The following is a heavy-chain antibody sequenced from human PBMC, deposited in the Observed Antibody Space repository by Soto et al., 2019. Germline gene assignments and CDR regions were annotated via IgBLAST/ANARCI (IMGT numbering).Heavy chain of an antibody. D-gene: IGHD3-10*01. CDR1: GFTFSDSY. J-gene: IGHJ4*02. CDR2: ISGSGDTI. V-gene: IGHV3-11*01. CDR3: ASDPYYYASEY. Sequence: QVQLVESGGGLVKPGWSLRLSCAASGFTFSDSYMTWIRQAPGKGLEWISYISGSGDTIYYADSVKGRFTVSRDNAKNSLYLHTNSLRAEDTAVYYCASDPYYYASEYWGRRTLVTVST.